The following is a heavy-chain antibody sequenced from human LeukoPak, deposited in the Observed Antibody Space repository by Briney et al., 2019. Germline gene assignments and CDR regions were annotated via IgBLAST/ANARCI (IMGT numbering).Heavy chain of an antibody. J-gene: IGHJ4*02. Sequence: GGSLRLSCTASGFTFSSYAMSWVRQAPGKGLEWVSAISGSGGSIYYADSVKGRFTISRDNAKNSLYLQMNSLRAEDTAVYYCARVEEEQLPHFDYWGQGTLVTVSS. D-gene: IGHD6-13*01. CDR3: ARVEEEQLPHFDY. CDR2: ISGSGGSI. CDR1: GFTFSSYA. V-gene: IGHV3-23*01.